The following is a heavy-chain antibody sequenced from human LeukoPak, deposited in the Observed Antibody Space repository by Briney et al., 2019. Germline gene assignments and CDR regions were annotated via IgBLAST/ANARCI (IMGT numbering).Heavy chain of an antibody. V-gene: IGHV3-30*18. CDR3: AKEGHGSSLDY. CDR1: GFTFSSYA. CDR2: ISYDGSNK. J-gene: IGHJ4*02. D-gene: IGHD6-13*01. Sequence: GGSLRLSCAASGFTFSSYAMSWVRHAPGKALEWVAVISYDGSNKYYADSVKGRFTISRDNSKNTLYLQMNSLRAEDTAVYYCAKEGHGSSLDYWGQGTLVTVSS.